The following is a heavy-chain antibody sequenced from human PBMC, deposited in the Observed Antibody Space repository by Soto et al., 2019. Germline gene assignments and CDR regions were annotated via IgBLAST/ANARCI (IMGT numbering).Heavy chain of an antibody. CDR1: GYTFTSHD. D-gene: IGHD6-6*01. Sequence: ASVKVSCKASGYTFTSHDIHWLRQASGQWLEWMGSINPYSGNTAFAPKFQDRIAMTRDTSITTAYMEVNSLSSGDTAVYVWSSLSSMDVRSLWTTVSVSS. CDR3: SSLSSMDV. CDR2: INPYSGNT. V-gene: IGHV1-8*01. J-gene: IGHJ6*03.